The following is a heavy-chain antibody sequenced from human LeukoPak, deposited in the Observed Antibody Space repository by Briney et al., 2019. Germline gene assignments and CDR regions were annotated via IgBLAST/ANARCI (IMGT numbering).Heavy chain of an antibody. Sequence: GASVKVSCKVSGYTLTELSMHWVRQAPGEGLEWMGGFDPEDGEIIHAQKFQGRVTMTEDTSTDTAYMELSSLRSEDTAVYYCATWNSGSYYDGHDWNYWGQGTLVTVSS. J-gene: IGHJ4*02. CDR2: FDPEDGEI. CDR3: ATWNSGSYYDGHDWNY. V-gene: IGHV1-24*01. CDR1: GYTLTELS. D-gene: IGHD1-26*01.